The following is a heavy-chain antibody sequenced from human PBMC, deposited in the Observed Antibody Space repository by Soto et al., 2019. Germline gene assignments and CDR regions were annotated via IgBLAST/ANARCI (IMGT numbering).Heavy chain of an antibody. CDR2: IYYSGST. Sequence: TSETLSLTCTVSGGSISSYYWSWIRQPPGKGLEWIGYIYYSGSTNYNPSLKSRVTISVDTSKNQFSLKLSSVTAADTAVYYCARGYSSGWYWWFDPWGQGTLVTVSS. J-gene: IGHJ5*02. V-gene: IGHV4-59*01. CDR3: ARGYSSGWYWWFDP. D-gene: IGHD6-13*01. CDR1: GGSISSYY.